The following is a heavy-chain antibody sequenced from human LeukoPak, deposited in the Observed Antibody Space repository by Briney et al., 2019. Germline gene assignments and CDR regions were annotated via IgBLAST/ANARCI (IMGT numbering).Heavy chain of an antibody. CDR3: ARLVGYCSSTSCLDFDY. V-gene: IGHV1-69*05. CDR2: IIPIFGTA. D-gene: IGHD2-2*01. CDR1: GGTFSSYA. Sequence: SVKVSCKASGGTFSSYAISWVRQAPGLGLEWMGGIIPIFGTANYARKFQGRVTITTDESTSTAYMELSSLRSEDTAVYYCARLVGYCSSTSCLDFDYWGQGTLVTVSS. J-gene: IGHJ4*02.